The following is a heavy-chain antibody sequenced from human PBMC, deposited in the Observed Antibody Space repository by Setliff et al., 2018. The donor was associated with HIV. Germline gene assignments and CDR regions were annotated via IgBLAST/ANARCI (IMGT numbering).Heavy chain of an antibody. CDR2: IRSKAYGGTT. Sequence: GGSLRLSCTASGFTFGDYVVSWTRQAPGKGLEWVGFIRSKAYGGTTVYAASVKGRFTISRDDSKSIAYLQMNSLKTEDTAVYYCTRLSSRVAAHDAFDIWGQGTMVTVSS. CDR3: TRLSSRVAAHDAFDI. V-gene: IGHV3-49*03. J-gene: IGHJ3*02. D-gene: IGHD2-15*01. CDR1: GFTFGDYV.